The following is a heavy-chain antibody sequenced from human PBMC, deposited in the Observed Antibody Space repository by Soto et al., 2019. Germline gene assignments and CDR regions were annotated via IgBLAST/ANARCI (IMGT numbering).Heavy chain of an antibody. V-gene: IGHV4-30-2*01. J-gene: IGHJ5*02. CDR3: GREGGETWDYEAS. CDR1: GGSISSGGYS. D-gene: IGHD1-7*01. Sequence: SETLSLTCAVSGGSISSGGYSWSWIRQPPGKGLEWIGYIYHSGSTYYNPSLKSRVTISVDRSRNQFFLTLRSVSAADSAVYHCGREGGETWDYEASWGQGTPVTVSS. CDR2: IYHSGST.